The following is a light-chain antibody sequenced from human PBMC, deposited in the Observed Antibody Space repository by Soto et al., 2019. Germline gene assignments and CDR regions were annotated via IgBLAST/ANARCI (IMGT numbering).Light chain of an antibody. CDR1: SSDVGGYNY. Sequence: QSALTQPASVSGSPGQSITISCTGTSSDVGGYNYVSWYQQHPGKAPKLMIYAVTDRPSGVSSRFSGSKSGNTASLTISGLQAEDEADYYCRSYTSSSTLFGTGTKVTV. CDR3: RSYTSSSTL. CDR2: AVT. J-gene: IGLJ1*01. V-gene: IGLV2-14*01.